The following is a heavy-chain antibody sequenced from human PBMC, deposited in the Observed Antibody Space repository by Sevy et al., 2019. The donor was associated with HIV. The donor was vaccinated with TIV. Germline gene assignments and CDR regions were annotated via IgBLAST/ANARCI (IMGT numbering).Heavy chain of an antibody. CDR2: IYYSGST. CDR1: GGSISSYY. V-gene: IGHV4-59*13. D-gene: IGHD2-15*01. CDR3: ARVDGGTVVAATQFDY. Sequence: SETLSLTCTVSGGSISSYYWSWIRQPPGKGLEWIGYIYYSGSTNYNPSLKSRVTISVDTSKNQFSLKLSSVTAADTAVYYCARVDGGTVVAATQFDYWGQGTLVTVSS. J-gene: IGHJ4*02.